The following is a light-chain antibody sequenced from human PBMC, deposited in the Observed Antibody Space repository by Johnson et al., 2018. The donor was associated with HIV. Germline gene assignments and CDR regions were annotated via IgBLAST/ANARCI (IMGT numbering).Light chain of an antibody. J-gene: IGLJ1*01. CDR1: SSNIGNNY. CDR3: GTWDSSLRAGF. V-gene: IGLV1-51*01. CDR2: DNN. Sequence: QSVLSQPPSVSAAPGQKVTISCSGSSSNIGNNYVSWYQQIPGTAPKLLIYDNNKRPSGIPDRFSGSKSGTSATLGITGLQTGDEADDYCGTWDSSLRAGFFGTGTKFTVL.